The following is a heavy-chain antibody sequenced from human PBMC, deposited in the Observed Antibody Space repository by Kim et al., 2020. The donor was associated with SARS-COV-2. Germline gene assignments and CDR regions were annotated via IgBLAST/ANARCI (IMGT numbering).Heavy chain of an antibody. J-gene: IGHJ5*02. CDR1: GGSISSYY. CDR2: IYYSGST. CDR3: ARLVRGVITSGWFDP. V-gene: IGHV4-59*08. D-gene: IGHD3-10*01. Sequence: SGTLSLTCTVSGGSISSYYWSWIRQPPGKGLEWIGYIYYSGSTNYNPSLKSRGTISVDTSKNQFSLKLSSVTAADTAVYYCARLVRGVITSGWFDPWGQGTLVTVSS.